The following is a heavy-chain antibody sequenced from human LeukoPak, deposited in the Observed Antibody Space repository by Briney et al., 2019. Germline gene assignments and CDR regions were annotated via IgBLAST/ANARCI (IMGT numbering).Heavy chain of an antibody. CDR3: AREADYDFWSGYSYYYYYMDV. D-gene: IGHD3-3*01. CDR1: GGSISSYY. J-gene: IGHJ6*03. CDR2: IYTSGST. Sequence: KASETLSLTCTVSGGSISSYYWSWIRQPAGKGLEWIGRIYTSGSTNYNPSLKSRVTMSVGTSKNQFSLRLSSVTAADTAVYYCAREADYDFWSGYSYYYYYMDVWGKGTTVTVSS. V-gene: IGHV4-4*07.